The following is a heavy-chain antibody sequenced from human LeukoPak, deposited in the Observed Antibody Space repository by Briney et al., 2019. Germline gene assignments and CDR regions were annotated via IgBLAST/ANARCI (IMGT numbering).Heavy chain of an antibody. CDR1: GDSVSSNSAA. D-gene: IGHD3-22*01. V-gene: IGHV6-1*01. CDR2: TYYRSKGSN. J-gene: IGHJ6*02. Sequence: SQTLSLTCAISGDSVSSNSAAWNWIRQSPSRGLAWLGRTYYRSKGSNDYAVSVKSRITINPDTSKTQFSLQLNSVTPEDTAVYYCARTNYYYDSSAYFPSMDVWGPGTTVTVSS. CDR3: ARTNYYYDSSAYFPSMDV.